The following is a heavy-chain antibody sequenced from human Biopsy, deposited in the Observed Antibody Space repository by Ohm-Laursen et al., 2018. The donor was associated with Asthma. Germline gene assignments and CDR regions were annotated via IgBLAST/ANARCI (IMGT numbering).Heavy chain of an antibody. Sequence: LRLSCTASGFTFDDYAMRWVRHAPGKGLEWVSGISWNRGSIGYGDSVKVRFTISRDNAKNSLYLQMNSLRAEDTALYYCAKGEWELLEASFDYWGQGTLVTVSS. CDR2: ISWNRGSI. V-gene: IGHV3-9*01. D-gene: IGHD1-26*01. CDR3: AKGEWELLEASFDY. CDR1: GFTFDDYA. J-gene: IGHJ4*02.